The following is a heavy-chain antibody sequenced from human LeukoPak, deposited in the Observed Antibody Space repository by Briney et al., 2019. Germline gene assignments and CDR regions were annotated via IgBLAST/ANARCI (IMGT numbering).Heavy chain of an antibody. CDR3: AREAGYSSSYDAFDI. CDR2: IYSGGST. CDR1: GFTVSSNY. J-gene: IGHJ3*02. Sequence: PGRSLRLSCAASGFTVSSNYMSSVRHAPGKGLEWGSVIYSGGSTYYADSVKGRFTISRDNSKNTLYLQMNSLRAEDTAVYYCAREAGYSSSYDAFDIWGQGTMVTVSS. V-gene: IGHV3-53*01. D-gene: IGHD6-19*01.